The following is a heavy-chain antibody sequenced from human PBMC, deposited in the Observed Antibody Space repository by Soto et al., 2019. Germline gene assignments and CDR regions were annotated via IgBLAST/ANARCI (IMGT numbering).Heavy chain of an antibody. Sequence: SETLSLTCTVSGGSISSSSYYWGWIRQPPGKGLEWIGSIYYSGSTFHNPSLKSRVTISVDTSKNQFSLKLSSVSAADTAVFYCARTDYDLRKGHDAFEIWGQGTIVTVSS. D-gene: IGHD3-3*01. CDR2: IYYSGST. V-gene: IGHV4-39*01. CDR1: GGSISSSSYY. CDR3: ARTDYDLRKGHDAFEI. J-gene: IGHJ3*02.